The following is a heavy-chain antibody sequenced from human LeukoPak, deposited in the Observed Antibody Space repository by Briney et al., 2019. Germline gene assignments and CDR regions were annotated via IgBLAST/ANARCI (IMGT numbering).Heavy chain of an antibody. CDR2: IYYSGST. Sequence: SETLSLTCTVSGGSISSSSFYWGWLRQPPGKGLEWIGRIYYSGSTYYNPSLESRVTISVDTSKNQFSLTLSSVTAADTAVYYCARMARNYPTHLDYWGQGTLVTVSS. V-gene: IGHV4-39*01. CDR1: GGSISSSSFY. D-gene: IGHD5-24*01. CDR3: ARMARNYPTHLDY. J-gene: IGHJ4*02.